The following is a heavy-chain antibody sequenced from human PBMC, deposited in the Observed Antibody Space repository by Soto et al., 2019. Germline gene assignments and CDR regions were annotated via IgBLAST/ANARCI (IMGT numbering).Heavy chain of an antibody. J-gene: IGHJ4*02. V-gene: IGHV1-69*12. CDR2: IIPIFGTA. CDR1: GGTFSSYA. Sequence: QVQLVQSGAEVKKPGSSVKVSCKASGGTFSSYAIRWVRQAPGQGLEWMGGIIPIFGTANYAQKFQGRVTITADESTSTAYIELSSLRSEDTAVYYCAGDIVLVPAARLGYWGQGTLVTVSS. D-gene: IGHD2-2*01. CDR3: AGDIVLVPAARLGY.